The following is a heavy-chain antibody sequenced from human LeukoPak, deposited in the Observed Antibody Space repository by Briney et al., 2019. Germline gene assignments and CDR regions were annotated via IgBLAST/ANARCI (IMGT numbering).Heavy chain of an antibody. CDR2: IWYDGSNK. CDR1: GFTFSNYG. J-gene: IGHJ4*02. CDR3: ARDRAGSGRAFDH. D-gene: IGHD2-15*01. Sequence: GGSLRLSCAASGFTFSNYGIHWVRQAPGKGLEWVALIWYDGSNKFYADSVKGRFTISRDNSMNTVHLEMSSLRLEDTAVYYCARDRAGSGRAFDHWGQGTLVTVSS. V-gene: IGHV3-30*02.